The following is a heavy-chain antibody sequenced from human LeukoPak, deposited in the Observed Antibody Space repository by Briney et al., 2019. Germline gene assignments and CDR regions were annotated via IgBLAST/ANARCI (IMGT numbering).Heavy chain of an antibody. CDR3: ARDRFGYGSGRPYNWFDP. D-gene: IGHD3-10*01. Sequence: PSETLSLTCTVSGGSISSYYWSWIRQPPGKGLEWIGYIYYSGSTNYNPSLKSRVTISVDTSKNQFSLKLSSVTAADTAVYYCARDRFGYGSGRPYNWFDPWGQGTLVTVSS. V-gene: IGHV4-59*01. CDR1: GGSISSYY. CDR2: IYYSGST. J-gene: IGHJ5*02.